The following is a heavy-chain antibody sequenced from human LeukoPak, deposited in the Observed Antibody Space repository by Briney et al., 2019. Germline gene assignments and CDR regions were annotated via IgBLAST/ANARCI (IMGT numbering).Heavy chain of an antibody. V-gene: IGHV1-69*05. Sequence: SVKVSCKASGGTFSSYAISWVRQAPGLGLEWMGGIIPIFGTANYAQKFQGRVTITTDESTSTAYMELSSLRSEDTAVYYCSSSSWYGGATVTTFDYWGQGTLVTVSS. CDR3: SSSSWYGGATVTTFDY. CDR1: GGTFSSYA. J-gene: IGHJ4*02. CDR2: IIPIFGTA. D-gene: IGHD6-13*01.